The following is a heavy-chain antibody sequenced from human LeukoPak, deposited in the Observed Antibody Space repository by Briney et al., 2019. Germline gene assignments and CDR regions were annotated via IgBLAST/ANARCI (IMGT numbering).Heavy chain of an antibody. V-gene: IGHV4-31*03. CDR2: IYYSGST. D-gene: IGHD2/OR15-2a*01. CDR3: AGFRLSLNWFDP. J-gene: IGHJ5*02. Sequence: SQTLSLTCTVSGGSISSGGYYWNWIRQHPGKGLGWIGYIYYSGSTYYNPSLKSRVTISVDSSKNQFSLKLSSVTAADTAVYYCAGFRLSLNWFDPWGQGTLVTVSS. CDR1: GGSISSGGYY.